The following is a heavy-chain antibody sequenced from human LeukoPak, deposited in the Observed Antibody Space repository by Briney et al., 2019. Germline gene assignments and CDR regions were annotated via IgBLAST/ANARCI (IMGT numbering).Heavy chain of an antibody. J-gene: IGHJ4*02. CDR2: IKEDGSEE. CDR1: GFTFSSYW. V-gene: IGHV3-7*01. D-gene: IGHD2-15*01. Sequence: PGGSLRLSCAASGFTFSSYWMSWVRQAPGKGLEWVANIKEDGSEEDYVASVKGRFTISRDNTKNSLYLQMNSLRAEDAAVYYCARSGYCSGGSCYSFDYWGQGTLVTVSS. CDR3: ARSGYCSGGSCYSFDY.